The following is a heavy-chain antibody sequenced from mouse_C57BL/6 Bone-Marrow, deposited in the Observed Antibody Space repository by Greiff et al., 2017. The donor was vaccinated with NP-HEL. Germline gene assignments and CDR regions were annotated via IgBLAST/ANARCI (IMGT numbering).Heavy chain of an antibody. CDR3: ARDAYYGHFDY. V-gene: IGHV5-16*01. J-gene: IGHJ2*01. D-gene: IGHD1-1*01. Sequence: EVQVVESEGGLVQPGSSMKLSCTASGFTFSDYYMAWVRQVPEKGLEWVANINYDGSSTYYLDSLKSRFIISRDNAKNIIYLQMSSLKSEDTATYYCARDAYYGHFDYWGQGTTLTVSS. CDR2: INYDGSST. CDR1: GFTFSDYY.